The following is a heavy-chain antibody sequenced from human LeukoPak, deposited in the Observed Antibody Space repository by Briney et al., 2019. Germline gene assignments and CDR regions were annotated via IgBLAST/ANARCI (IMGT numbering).Heavy chain of an antibody. Sequence: ASAMVSCKASGYTFTGYYMHWVRQAPGQGLEWMGWINPNGGGTNYAQQFQGRVTMTSDTSSSTAYMELSSLRSDDTAVYYCARDSYSGSYYYWGQGTLVTVCS. J-gene: IGHJ4*02. CDR1: GYTFTGYY. D-gene: IGHD1-26*01. CDR2: INPNGGGT. V-gene: IGHV1-2*02. CDR3: ARDSYSGSYYY.